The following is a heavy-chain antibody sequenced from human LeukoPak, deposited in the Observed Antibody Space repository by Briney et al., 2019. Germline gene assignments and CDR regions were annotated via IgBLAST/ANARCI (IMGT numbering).Heavy chain of an antibody. CDR2: IYSSGST. D-gene: IGHD2-8*01. V-gene: IGHV4-61*02. Sequence: SETLSLTCTVSGGSISSGGYYWSWIRQPAGKGLEWIGRIYSSGSTNYNPSLKSRVSMSADTSKNQFSLRLSSVTAADTAVYYCASSPYCTNGLCYQRNWFDPWGQGTLVTVSS. CDR3: ASSPYCTNGLCYQRNWFDP. J-gene: IGHJ5*02. CDR1: GGSISSGGYY.